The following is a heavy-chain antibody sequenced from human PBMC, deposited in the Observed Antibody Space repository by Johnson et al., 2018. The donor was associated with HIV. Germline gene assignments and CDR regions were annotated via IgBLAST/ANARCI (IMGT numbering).Heavy chain of an antibody. CDR2: IWYDGSKK. D-gene: IGHD5-18*01. V-gene: IGHV3-33*01. CDR1: GFTFSSYG. CDR3: ARSEDTALGFDI. J-gene: IGHJ3*02. Sequence: QVQLVESGGGVVQPGRSLRLSCAASGFTFSSYGMHWVRQAPGKGLEWVAVIWYDGSKKYYADSVNGRFTISRDNSKNTLYLQMNSLRAEDTAVYYCARSEDTALGFDIWGQGTMVTVSS.